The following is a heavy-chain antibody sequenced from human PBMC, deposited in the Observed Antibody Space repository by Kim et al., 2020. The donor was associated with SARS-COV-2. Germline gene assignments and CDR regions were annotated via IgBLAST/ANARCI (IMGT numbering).Heavy chain of an antibody. V-gene: IGHV3-9*01. CDR3: AKYIGGIAAAPVLP. J-gene: IGHJ5*02. CDR1: GFTFDDYA. D-gene: IGHD6-13*01. Sequence: GGSLRLSCAASGFTFDDYAMHWVRQAPGKGLEWVSGISWNSGSIGYADSVKGRFTISRDNAKNSLYLQMNSLRAEDTALYYCAKYIGGIAAAPVLPWGQGTLVTVSS. CDR2: ISWNSGSI.